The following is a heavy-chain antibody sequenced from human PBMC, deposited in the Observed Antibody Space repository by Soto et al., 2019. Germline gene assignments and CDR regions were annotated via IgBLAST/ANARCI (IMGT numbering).Heavy chain of an antibody. D-gene: IGHD2-15*01. CDR1: GGTFSSYA. Sequence: QVQLVQSGAEVKKPGSSVKVSCKASGGTFSSYAISWVRQAPGQGLEWMGGIIPIFGTANYEQKFQGRVTITADESTSPAYMELSSLRSEDTAVYYCAGLEPGDCSCGSCQSYYYYGMDVWGQGTTVTVSS. V-gene: IGHV1-69*19. J-gene: IGHJ6*02. CDR3: AGLEPGDCSCGSCQSYYYYGMDV. CDR2: IIPIFGTA.